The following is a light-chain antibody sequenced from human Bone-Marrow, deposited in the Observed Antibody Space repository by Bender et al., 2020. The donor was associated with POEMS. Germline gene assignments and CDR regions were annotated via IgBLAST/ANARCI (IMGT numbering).Light chain of an antibody. CDR1: SSNIGAHA. V-gene: IGLV1-44*01. J-gene: IGLJ3*02. Sequence: QSVLTQPPSASGTPGQRVTISCSGGSSNIGAHAVNWYQHLPGTAPKLLIYSSHRRPSEVPDRFSGSRSGTSASLAISGLQSEDVADSYCAVWDDSLNGWVFGGVTKLTVL. CDR2: SSH. CDR3: AVWDDSLNGWV.